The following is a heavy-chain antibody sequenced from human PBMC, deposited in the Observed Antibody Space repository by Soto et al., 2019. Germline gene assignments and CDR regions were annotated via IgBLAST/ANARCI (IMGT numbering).Heavy chain of an antibody. CDR3: ATDLFINYYDSSGFPGLDY. Sequence: ASVKVSCKVSGYTLTELSMHWVRQAPGKGLEWMGGFDPEDGETIYAQKFQGRVTMTEDTSTDTAYMELSSLRSEDTAVYYCATDLFINYYDSSGFPGLDYWGQGTLVTVSS. CDR1: GYTLTELS. CDR2: FDPEDGET. V-gene: IGHV1-24*01. J-gene: IGHJ4*02. D-gene: IGHD3-22*01.